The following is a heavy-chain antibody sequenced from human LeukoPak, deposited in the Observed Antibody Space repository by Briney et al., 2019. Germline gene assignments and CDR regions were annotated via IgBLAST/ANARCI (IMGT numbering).Heavy chain of an antibody. CDR3: ARDNYDILTGTHSDY. D-gene: IGHD3-9*01. V-gene: IGHV4-39*07. CDR2: IYHSGST. Sequence: SETLSLTCTVSGGSISSSGYYWGWIRQPPGKGLEWIGSIYHSGSTYYNPSLKSRVTISVDTSKNQFSLKLSSVTAADTAVYYCARDNYDILTGTHSDYWGQGTLVTVSS. J-gene: IGHJ4*02. CDR1: GGSISSSGYY.